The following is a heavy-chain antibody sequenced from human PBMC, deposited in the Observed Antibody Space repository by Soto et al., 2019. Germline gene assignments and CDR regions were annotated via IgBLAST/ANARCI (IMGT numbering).Heavy chain of an antibody. J-gene: IGHJ5*02. CDR1: GGSISSSSYY. Sequence: QLQLQESGPGLVKPSETLSLTCTVSGGSISSSSYYWGWIRQPPGKGLEWIGSIYYSGSTYYNPSLKSRVTISVDTSKNQFSLKLSSVTAADTAVYYCARQSRNLHITIFGVVPPCWFDPWGQGTLVTVSS. CDR3: ARQSRNLHITIFGVVPPCWFDP. V-gene: IGHV4-39*01. CDR2: IYYSGST. D-gene: IGHD3-3*01.